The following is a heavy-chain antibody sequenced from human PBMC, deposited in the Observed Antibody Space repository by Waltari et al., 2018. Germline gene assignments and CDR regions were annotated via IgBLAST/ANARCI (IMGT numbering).Heavy chain of an antibody. D-gene: IGHD6-25*01. V-gene: IGHV4-38-2*02. J-gene: IGHJ4*02. CDR1: GPSANTDFY. Sequence: QVQLRESGPGLVRSPETLSPTCTVSGPSANTDFYWAWIRQSPGGGLEWIASIYHTGSSHYNSSLKSRVSISTDMSTKQFFLTLTHLTAADTAVYYCAEEGNTTAGLFDSWGQGTLVTVSS. CDR2: IYHTGSS. CDR3: AEEGNTTAGLFDS.